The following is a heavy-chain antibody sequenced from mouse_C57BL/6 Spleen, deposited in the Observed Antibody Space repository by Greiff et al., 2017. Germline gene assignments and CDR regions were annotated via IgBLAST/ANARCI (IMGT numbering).Heavy chain of an antibody. CDR2: IDPSDSYT. Sequence: QVQLQQPGAELVMPGASVKLSCKASGYTFTSYWMHWVKQRPGQGLEWIGEIDPSDSYTNYNQKFKGKSTLTVDKSSSTTYMQLSSLTSEDSAVXYCARRLRHFDYWGQGTTLTVSS. D-gene: IGHD1-2*01. V-gene: IGHV1-69*01. CDR1: GYTFTSYW. J-gene: IGHJ2*01. CDR3: ARRLRHFDY.